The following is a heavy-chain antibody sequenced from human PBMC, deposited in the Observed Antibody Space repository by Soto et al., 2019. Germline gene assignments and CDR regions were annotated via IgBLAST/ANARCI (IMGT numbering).Heavy chain of an antibody. CDR1: GGSISSGGYS. J-gene: IGHJ5*02. CDR2: IYHSGST. V-gene: IGHV4-30-2*02. CDR3: AKDLAGTSGWFDP. D-gene: IGHD6-19*01. Sequence: SETLSLTCAVSGGSISSGGYSWSWIRQPPGKGLEWIGYIYHSGSTYYNPSLKSRVTISVDNSKNTLYLQMNSLRAEDTAVYYCAKDLAGTSGWFDPWGQGTLVTVSS.